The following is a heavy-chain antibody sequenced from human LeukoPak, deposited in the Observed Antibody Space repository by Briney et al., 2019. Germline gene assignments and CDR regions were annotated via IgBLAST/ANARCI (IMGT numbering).Heavy chain of an antibody. D-gene: IGHD3-16*01. CDR3: ATGDYVWGSYSYYYYYYMDV. V-gene: IGHV4-59*01. Sequence: SETLSLTCTVSGGSISSYYWSWIRQPPGKGLEWIGYIYYSGSTNYNPSLKSRVTISVDTSKNQFSLKLSSVIAADTAVYYCATGDYVWGSYSYYYYYYMDVWGKGTTVTVSS. CDR1: GGSISSYY. J-gene: IGHJ6*03. CDR2: IYYSGST.